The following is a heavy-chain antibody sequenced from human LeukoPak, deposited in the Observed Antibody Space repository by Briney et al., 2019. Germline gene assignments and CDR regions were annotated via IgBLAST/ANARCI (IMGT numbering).Heavy chain of an antibody. CDR3: AKSVGATTLFDS. V-gene: IGHV3-23*01. Sequence: PGGSLRLSCAASGFTFTTYAMSWVRQGPGKGLEWVSFISGYGTTTYYADSVKGRFTISRDRSSNTMFLQMDSLRVEDTAIYYCAKSVGATTLFDSWGQGTPVTASS. D-gene: IGHD3-16*01. CDR1: GFTFTTYA. CDR2: ISGYGTTT. J-gene: IGHJ4*02.